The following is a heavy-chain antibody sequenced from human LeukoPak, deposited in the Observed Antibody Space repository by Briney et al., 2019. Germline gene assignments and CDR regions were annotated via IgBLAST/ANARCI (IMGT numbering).Heavy chain of an antibody. CDR3: ARDGDIVVVAAANYFDY. Sequence: ASVKVSCKASGYTFTSYGISWVRQAPGQGLEWMGWISAYNGNTNYAQKLQGRVTMTTDTSTSTAYMELRSLRSDDTAVYYCARDGDIVVVAAANYFDYWGQGTLVTVSS. D-gene: IGHD2-15*01. CDR2: ISAYNGNT. V-gene: IGHV1-18*04. CDR1: GYTFTSYG. J-gene: IGHJ4*02.